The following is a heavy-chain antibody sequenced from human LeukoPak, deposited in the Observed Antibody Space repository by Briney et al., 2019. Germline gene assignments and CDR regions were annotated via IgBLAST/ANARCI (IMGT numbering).Heavy chain of an antibody. J-gene: IGHJ4*02. CDR2: IWYDGSNK. CDR1: GFTFSSYG. D-gene: IGHD3-16*01. Sequence: GRSLRLSCAASGFTFSSYGLHWVRQAPGKGLEWVAVIWYDGSNKYYADSVKGRFTISRDSSKNTLYLQMNSLRAEATAVYYCARLLGELPDYWGQGTLVTVSS. CDR3: ARLLGELPDY. V-gene: IGHV3-33*01.